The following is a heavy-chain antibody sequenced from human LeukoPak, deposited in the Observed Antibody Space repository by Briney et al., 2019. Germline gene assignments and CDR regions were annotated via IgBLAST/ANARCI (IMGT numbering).Heavy chain of an antibody. CDR1: GFTFSSYE. D-gene: IGHD3-9*01. CDR3: ARGDDILTGYYSMDAGGAAY. J-gene: IGHJ4*02. V-gene: IGHV3-48*03. Sequence: GGSLRLSCAASGFTFSSYEMNWVRQAPGKGLEWVSYISGSGSTIYYADSVKGRFTISRDNAKNSLYLQMNSLRAEDTAVYYCARGDDILTGYYSMDAGGAAYWGQGTLVTVSS. CDR2: ISGSGSTI.